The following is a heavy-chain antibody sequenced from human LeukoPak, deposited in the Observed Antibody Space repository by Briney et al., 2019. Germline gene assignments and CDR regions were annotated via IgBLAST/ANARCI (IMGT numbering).Heavy chain of an antibody. D-gene: IGHD2-21*02. CDR2: ISSDASNK. CDR3: AKPYLCSGDCHFDS. CDR1: GYTFTGYY. J-gene: IGHJ4*02. Sequence: SCKASGYTFTGYYMHWVRQAPGKGLEWVAAISSDASNKYYADCIKGRFTISRDNSRNTVYLQMNSLRAEDTAVYYCAKPYLCSGDCHFDSWGQGTLVTVSS. V-gene: IGHV3-30*18.